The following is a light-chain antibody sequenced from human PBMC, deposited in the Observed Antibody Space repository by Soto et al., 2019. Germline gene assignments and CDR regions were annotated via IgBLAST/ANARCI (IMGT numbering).Light chain of an antibody. Sequence: DIQMTQSPSSLSASVGDRVTITCRASQSISNYLNWYQQKPGKAPKLLIYAASTLQSGVPSMFSGGGSGTDFTLTISSLQPEDFAVYSCQQSYSSPFTFGPGTKVDLK. CDR3: QQSYSSPFT. CDR2: AAS. CDR1: QSISNY. V-gene: IGKV1-39*01. J-gene: IGKJ3*01.